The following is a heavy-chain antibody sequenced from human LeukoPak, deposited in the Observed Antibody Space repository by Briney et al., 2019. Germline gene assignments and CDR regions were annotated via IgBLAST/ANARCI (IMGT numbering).Heavy chain of an antibody. J-gene: IGHJ5*02. CDR3: ARGPGPRQLGLNWFDP. V-gene: IGHV4-59*01. CDR1: GGSISSYY. D-gene: IGHD6-13*01. CDR2: IYYSGST. Sequence: SETLSLTCTVSGGSISSYYWSWIRQPPGKGLEWIGYIYYSGSTNYNPSLKSRVTISVDTSKNQFSLKLSSVTAADTAVYYCARGPGPRQLGLNWFDPWGQGTLVTVSS.